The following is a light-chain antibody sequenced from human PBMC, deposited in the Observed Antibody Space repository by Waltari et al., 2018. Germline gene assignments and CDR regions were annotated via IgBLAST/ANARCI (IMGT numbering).Light chain of an antibody. CDR3: YSTDSSSFPL. J-gene: IGLJ3*02. V-gene: IGLV3-10*01. Sequence: SHELTQPPSVSVSPGQTARTTCSGDALPTKYIYWYQQKSGQAPVMLIYQDNKRPSGIRERFSGSSSGTWATLTVSGAVVEDEGYYYCYSTDSSSFPLFGGETRLTVL. CDR2: QDN. CDR1: ALPTKY.